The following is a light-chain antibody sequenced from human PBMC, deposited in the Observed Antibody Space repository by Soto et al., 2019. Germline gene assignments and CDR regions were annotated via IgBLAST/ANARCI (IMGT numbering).Light chain of an antibody. J-gene: IGKJ3*01. CDR3: QQYNRYST. V-gene: IGKV1-5*03. Sequence: DIQMTQSPSTLSASVGDRVTITCRASQSISSWLAWYQQKPGKAPKLLIYKASSLESGVPSRFSGSGSGTEFTLTISSLQPDDFATYYCQQYNRYSTFGPGTRWISN. CDR1: QSISSW. CDR2: KAS.